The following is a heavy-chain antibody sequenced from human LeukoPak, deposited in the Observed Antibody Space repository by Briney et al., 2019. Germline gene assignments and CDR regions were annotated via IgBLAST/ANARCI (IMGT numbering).Heavy chain of an antibody. CDR1: GFTFSTYG. CDR2: IRFDGSNG. V-gene: IGHV3-30*02. D-gene: IGHD6-13*01. J-gene: IGHJ4*02. Sequence: GGSLRLSCAASGFTFSTYGMHWVRQAPDKGLEWVAFIRFDGSNGDYADSVKGRFTSSRDNSKNTLYLQMNSLRAEDTAVYYCARGGPAAGRFDYWGQGTLVTVSS. CDR3: ARGGPAAGRFDY.